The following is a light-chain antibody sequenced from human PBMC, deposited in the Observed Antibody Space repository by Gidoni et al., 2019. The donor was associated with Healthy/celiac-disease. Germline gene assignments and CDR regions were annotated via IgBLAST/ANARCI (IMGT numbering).Light chain of an antibody. Sequence: ESVLTRSPGTLSLSPGDRATISFRASQSVSSSYLAWYQPKPGQAPRLLIYGASSRATGIPDRFSGSGSGTDFTLTISRLEPEDFAVYYCQQYGSSPPSLTFGGGTKVEIK. CDR3: QQYGSSPPSLT. CDR2: GAS. J-gene: IGKJ4*01. V-gene: IGKV3-20*01. CDR1: QSVSSSY.